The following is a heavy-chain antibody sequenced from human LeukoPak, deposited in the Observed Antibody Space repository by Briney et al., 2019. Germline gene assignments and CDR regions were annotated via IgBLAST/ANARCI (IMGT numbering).Heavy chain of an antibody. D-gene: IGHD5-12*01. CDR2: ISTGGSTI. CDR1: GFTFTTYQ. CDR3: ARSPYGAYEVFDS. Sequence: GGSLRLSCAASGFTFTTYQMNWVCQAPGKGLEWVSYISTGGSTIYYADSVKGRFTISRDNAKNSLYLQMNSLRAEDTAVYYCARSPYGAYEVFDSWGQGTLVTVSS. J-gene: IGHJ4*02. V-gene: IGHV3-48*03.